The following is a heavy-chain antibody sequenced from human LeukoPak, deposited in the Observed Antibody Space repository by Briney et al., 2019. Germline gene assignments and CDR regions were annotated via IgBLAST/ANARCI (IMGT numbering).Heavy chain of an antibody. D-gene: IGHD4-17*01. J-gene: IGHJ4*02. Sequence: SVKVSCKASGGTFSTFALSWVRQAPGQGPDWMGGIIPILGTANYAQKFQGRVTITADESTSTAYMELSSLTSEDTAVYYCATSPTGYAPGYGGQGTLVTVSS. V-gene: IGHV1-69*13. CDR3: ATSPTGYAPGY. CDR1: GGTFSTFA. CDR2: IIPILGTA.